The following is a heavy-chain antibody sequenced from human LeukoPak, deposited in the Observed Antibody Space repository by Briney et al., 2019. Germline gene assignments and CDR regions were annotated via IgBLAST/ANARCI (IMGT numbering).Heavy chain of an antibody. CDR3: AKDRWKYDSSGYYYY. V-gene: IGHV3-11*04. J-gene: IGHJ4*02. CDR1: GFTFSDYY. D-gene: IGHD3-22*01. CDR2: ISSSGGTI. Sequence: GGSLRLSCAASGFTFSDYYMTWIRQAPGQGPEWISYISSSGGTIFYADSVKGRFTISRDNSKNTLYLQMNSLRAEDTAVYYCAKDRWKYDSSGYYYYWGQGTLVTVSS.